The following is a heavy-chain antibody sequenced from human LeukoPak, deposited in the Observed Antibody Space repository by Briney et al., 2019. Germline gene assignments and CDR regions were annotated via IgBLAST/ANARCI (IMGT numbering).Heavy chain of an antibody. J-gene: IGHJ2*01. CDR3: VRDSPSGFFDL. CDR2: INPDATVT. Sequence: PGGSLRLSCAASGFTFNTYWMHWVRQAPGKGLVWVSPINPDATVTTYADSVKGRFTISRDNAKNTLYLQMNSLKAEDTAVYYCVRDSPSGFFDLWGRGTLVTVSS. CDR1: GFTFNTYW. D-gene: IGHD6-19*01. V-gene: IGHV3-74*01.